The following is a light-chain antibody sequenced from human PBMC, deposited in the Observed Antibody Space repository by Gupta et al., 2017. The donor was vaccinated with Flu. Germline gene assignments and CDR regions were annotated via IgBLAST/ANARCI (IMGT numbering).Light chain of an antibody. CDR2: GAS. CDR1: QSVSSN. V-gene: IGKV3D-15*01. Sequence: ILMTQSPATLSVSPGERATLSCRASQSVSSNLAWYQQKPGQAPRLLIYGASTRATGVPARFSGSGSGTEFTLTISSLQSEDFAVYYCQQYNNWPPLTFAGGIKVGIK. CDR3: QQYNNWPPLT. J-gene: IGKJ4*01.